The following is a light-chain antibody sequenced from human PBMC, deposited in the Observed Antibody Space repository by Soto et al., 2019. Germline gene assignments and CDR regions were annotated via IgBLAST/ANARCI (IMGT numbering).Light chain of an antibody. V-gene: IGLV2-8*01. CDR2: EVN. CDR3: TSYAGGNNV. J-gene: IGLJ1*01. CDR1: SSDVGGYNY. Sequence: QSVLTQPPSASGSPGQSVTLSCTGTSSDVGGYNYVSWYQQHPGKVPKLMVYEVNKRPSGVPDRFSGSKSGNTASLTVYGLQAEDEADYYCTSYAGGNNVFGTGTKVTVL.